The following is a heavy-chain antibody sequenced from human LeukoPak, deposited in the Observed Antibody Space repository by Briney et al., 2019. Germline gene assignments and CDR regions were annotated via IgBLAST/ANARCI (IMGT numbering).Heavy chain of an antibody. D-gene: IGHD3-9*01. CDR2: INHSGTT. CDR1: GGSFSGYY. Sequence: SETLSLTCAVYGGSFSGYYWSWIRQPPGKGLEWIGEINHSGTTNYNPSLKSRVTISVDTSKNQCSLKLSSVTAADTAVYYCARGGYYDILTPYYFDYWGQGTLVTVSS. J-gene: IGHJ4*02. V-gene: IGHV4-34*01. CDR3: ARGGYYDILTPYYFDY.